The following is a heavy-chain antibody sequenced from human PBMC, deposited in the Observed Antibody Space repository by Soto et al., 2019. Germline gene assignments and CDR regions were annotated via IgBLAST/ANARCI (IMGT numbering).Heavy chain of an antibody. J-gene: IGHJ5*02. CDR2: IYWNDDK. CDR1: GFSLSTSGVG. CDR3: VHSPSGYCSSTSCYSDWFDP. D-gene: IGHD2-2*01. Sequence: SGPTLVNPTQTLTLTCTFSGFSLSTSGVGVGWIRQPPGKALEWLALIYWNDDKRYSPSLKSRLTITKDTSKNQVVLTMTNMDPVDTATYYCVHSPSGYCSSTSCYSDWFDPWGQGTLVTVS. V-gene: IGHV2-5*01.